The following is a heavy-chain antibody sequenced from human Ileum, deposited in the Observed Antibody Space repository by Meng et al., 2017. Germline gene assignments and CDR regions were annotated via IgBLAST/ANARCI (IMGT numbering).Heavy chain of an antibody. CDR1: GDSVSSNSAA. V-gene: IGHV6-1*01. CDR3: ARDGGAAPDYFDY. D-gene: IGHD3-16*01. CDR2: TYYRSKWYN. Sequence: QVQLQQSGPGLVMPSQTLSLSCSISGDSVSSNSAAWNWIRQSPSRGLEWLGRTYYRSKWYNNYAVSVRSRISINLDTSKNQFSLQLNSVTPEDTAVYYCARDGGAAPDYFDYWGQGTLVTVSS. J-gene: IGHJ4*02.